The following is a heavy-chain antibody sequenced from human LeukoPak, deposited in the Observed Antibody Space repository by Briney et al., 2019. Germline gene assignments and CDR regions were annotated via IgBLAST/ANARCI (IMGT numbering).Heavy chain of an antibody. CDR2: INGDGRNI. CDR3: AKSVYDILTGPDY. CDR1: GFTFSSYW. Sequence: GGSLRLSCVASGFTFSSYWMHWVRQDPRKGLVWVSRINGDGRNINYADSVRGRFTISRDNSKNTLYLQMNSLRAEDTAVYYCAKSVYDILTGPDYWGQGTLVTVSS. V-gene: IGHV3-74*01. J-gene: IGHJ4*02. D-gene: IGHD3-9*01.